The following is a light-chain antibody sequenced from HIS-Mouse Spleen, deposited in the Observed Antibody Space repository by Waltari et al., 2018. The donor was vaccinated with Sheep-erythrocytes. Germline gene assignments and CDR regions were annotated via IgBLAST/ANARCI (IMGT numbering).Light chain of an antibody. V-gene: IGKV2-28*01. CDR2: LGS. CDR3: MQALQTPWT. CDR1: QILMHSNGYNY. Sequence: DIVMTQSPLSLPVTPGDPASISCRSSQILMHSNGYNYLDLYLQKPGQSPQLLIYLGSDRASGVPDRFSGSGAGTDFTLQISRVEAEDVGVYYCMQALQTPWTFGQGTKVEIK. J-gene: IGKJ1*01.